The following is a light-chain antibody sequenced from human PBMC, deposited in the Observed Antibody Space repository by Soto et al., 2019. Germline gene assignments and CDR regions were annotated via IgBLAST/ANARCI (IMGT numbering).Light chain of an antibody. J-gene: IGKJ5*01. CDR3: QQRSNWPPIT. CDR2: DTS. V-gene: IGKV3D-20*02. CDR1: QTLSNSF. Sequence: EIVLTPSPGTLSFSPGERATLSCRASQTLSNSFIAWYQQKPGQAPRLLIYDTSSRATGVPARFSGSGSETDFTLTIRSLEPEDFAVYYCQQRSNWPPITCGQGTRREIK.